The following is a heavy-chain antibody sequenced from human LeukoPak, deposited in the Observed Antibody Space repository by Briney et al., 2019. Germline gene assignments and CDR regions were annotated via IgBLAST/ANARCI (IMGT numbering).Heavy chain of an antibody. CDR1: GYSISSGYY. D-gene: IGHD3-3*01. CDR2: VYQSGST. V-gene: IGHV4-38-2*01. J-gene: IGHJ5*02. CDR3: ARLGYDFWSGSISWFDP. Sequence: PSETLSLTCAVSGYSISSGYYWGWIRQPPGKGLEWIGSVYQSGSTYYNPSLKSRVTISVDTSKNQFSLKLSSVTAADTAVYYCARLGYDFWSGSISWFDPWGQGTLVTVSS.